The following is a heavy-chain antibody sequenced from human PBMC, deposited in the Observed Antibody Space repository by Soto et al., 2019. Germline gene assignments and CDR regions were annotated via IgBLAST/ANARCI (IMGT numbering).Heavy chain of an antibody. CDR3: AXXXXXXXXXNWFDP. J-gene: IGHJ5*02. CDR1: GFTFSSYS. Sequence: EVQLVESGGGLVQPGGSLRLSCAASGFTFSSYSMNWXRXXXXXXXXXVSYISSSSSNIYYADSVKGRFTISRDNAKXXXXXXXXXXXXXXXXXXXCAXXXXXXXXXNWFDPWGQGTLVTVSS. CDR2: ISSSSSNI. V-gene: IGHV3-48*01.